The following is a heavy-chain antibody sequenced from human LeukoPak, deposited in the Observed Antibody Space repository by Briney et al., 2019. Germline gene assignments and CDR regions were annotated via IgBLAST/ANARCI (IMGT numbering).Heavy chain of an antibody. D-gene: IGHD3-22*01. J-gene: IGHJ4*02. V-gene: IGHV3-15*01. CDR1: GFTFSNAW. CDR2: IKSKTDGGTT. Sequence: PGGSLRLSCAASGFTFSNAWMSWVRQAPGKGLEWVGRIKSKTDGGTTDYAAPVKGRFTISGDDSKNTLYLQMNGLKTEDTAVYYCTTATYYYGSSGYLDWGQGTLVTVSS. CDR3: TTATYYYGSSGYLD.